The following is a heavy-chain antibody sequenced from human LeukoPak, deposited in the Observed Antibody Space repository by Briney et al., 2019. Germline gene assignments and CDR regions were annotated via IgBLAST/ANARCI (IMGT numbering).Heavy chain of an antibody. D-gene: IGHD6-13*01. CDR1: GFTFGDYA. Sequence: GGSLRLSCTASGFTFGDYAMSWVRQAPGKGLEWVGFIRSKAYGGTTEYAASVKGRFTISRDDSKSIAYLQMNSLKTEDTAVYYCTRWAAAAATCWGQGTLVTVSS. V-gene: IGHV3-49*04. CDR2: IRSKAYGGTT. J-gene: IGHJ4*02. CDR3: TRWAAAAATC.